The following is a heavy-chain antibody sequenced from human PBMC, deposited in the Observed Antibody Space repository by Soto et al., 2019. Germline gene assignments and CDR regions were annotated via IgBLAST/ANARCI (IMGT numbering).Heavy chain of an antibody. D-gene: IGHD6-13*01. Sequence: EVQLLESGGGLVQPGGSLRLSCAASGFTFSSYAMSWVRQAPGKGLEWVSAISGSGGSTYYADSVKGRFTISRDNSKNTLYLQMNSLRAEDTAVYYCAKDRSWYRFSGVATSEMGGMDVWGQGTTVTVSS. CDR2: ISGSGGST. J-gene: IGHJ6*02. CDR3: AKDRSWYRFSGVATSEMGGMDV. CDR1: GFTFSSYA. V-gene: IGHV3-23*01.